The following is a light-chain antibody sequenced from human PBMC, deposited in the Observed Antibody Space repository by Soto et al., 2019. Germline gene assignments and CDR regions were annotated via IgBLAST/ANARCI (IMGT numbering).Light chain of an antibody. Sequence: QLVLTQSSSASASLGSSVKLTCTMSSGHSSYIIAWHQQQPGKAHRYLMKLEGSGSYNKGSGVPDRFSGSSSGADRYLTISNLQFEDEADYYCETWDISTHVVFGVGTNLTVL. J-gene: IGLJ2*01. CDR1: SGHSSYI. CDR3: ETWDISTHVV. CDR2: LEGSGSY. V-gene: IGLV4-60*02.